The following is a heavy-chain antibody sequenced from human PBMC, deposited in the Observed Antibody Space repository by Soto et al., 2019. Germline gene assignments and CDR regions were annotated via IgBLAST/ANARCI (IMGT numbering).Heavy chain of an antibody. J-gene: IGHJ4*02. V-gene: IGHV3-30*04. D-gene: IGHD3-9*01. CDR2: ISYDGSNK. Sequence: WGSLRLSCAASVFTLISYAMHWVRQAPGKWLEWVAVISYDGSNKYYAYSVKGRFTISRDNSKNTLYLQMNSLRAEDTAVYYCATNLLRYFDWLSPSHIEDWGQGTLVTVSS. CDR1: VFTLISYA. CDR3: ATNLLRYFDWLSPSHIED.